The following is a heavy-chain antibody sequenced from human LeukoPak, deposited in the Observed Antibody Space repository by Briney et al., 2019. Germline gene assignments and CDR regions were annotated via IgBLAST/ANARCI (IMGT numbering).Heavy chain of an antibody. D-gene: IGHD2-15*01. Sequence: GGSLRLFCAASGLTFSSHAMSWVRQAPGKGLEWVSAISGSGGSTYYADSVKGRFTITRDNSKNTLYLQMNSLRAEDTAVYYCAKVTVVVAATIWFDPWGQGTLVTVSS. J-gene: IGHJ5*02. CDR3: AKVTVVVAATIWFDP. V-gene: IGHV3-23*01. CDR2: ISGSGGST. CDR1: GLTFSSHA.